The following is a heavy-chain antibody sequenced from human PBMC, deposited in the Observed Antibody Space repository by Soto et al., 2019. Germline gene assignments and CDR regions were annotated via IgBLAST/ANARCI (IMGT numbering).Heavy chain of an antibody. Sequence: PGRSLRLSWAASGFIFSGYYMSWVRQAPGKGLECLAYLSGNGNTIYYADSLQARFTMSRDNTKKSLYLQMDGLRAEDTALYYCATYTSPYTSGSFDHWGQGTLVTVSS. CDR3: ATYTSPYTSGSFDH. V-gene: IGHV3-11*01. J-gene: IGHJ4*02. CDR1: GFIFSGYY. D-gene: IGHD3-10*01. CDR2: LSGNGNTI.